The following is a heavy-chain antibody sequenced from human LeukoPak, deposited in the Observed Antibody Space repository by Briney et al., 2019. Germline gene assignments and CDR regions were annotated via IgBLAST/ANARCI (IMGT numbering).Heavy chain of an antibody. CDR3: ARHQWIQLWPYYYYYGMDV. J-gene: IGHJ6*02. CDR1: GGTFSSYA. CDR2: IIPILGIA. D-gene: IGHD5-18*01. Sequence: SVKVSCKASGGTFSSYAISWVRQAPGQGLEGMGRIIPILGIANYAQKFQGRVTITADKSTSTAYMELSSLRSEDTAVYYCARHQWIQLWPYYYYYGMDVWGQGTTVTVSS. V-gene: IGHV1-69*04.